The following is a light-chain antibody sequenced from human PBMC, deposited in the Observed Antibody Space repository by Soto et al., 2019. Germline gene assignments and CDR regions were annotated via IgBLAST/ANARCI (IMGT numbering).Light chain of an antibody. CDR3: QVWHTSRAHVV. CDR2: DDS. Sequence: SYELTQPPSVSVAPGQTARITCGGNNIGGNTVHWYQQKPGQAPVLVVYDDSDRPSGIPERFSGSNSGTTATLTISRVEAGDEADYYCQVWHTSRAHVVFGGGTKVTVL. J-gene: IGLJ2*01. CDR1: NIGGNT. V-gene: IGLV3-21*02.